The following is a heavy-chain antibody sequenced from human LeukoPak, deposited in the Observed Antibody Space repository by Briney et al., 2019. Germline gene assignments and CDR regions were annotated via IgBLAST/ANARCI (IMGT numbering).Heavy chain of an antibody. CDR1: GGSISSSNYY. V-gene: IGHV4-39*01. J-gene: IGHJ6*03. CDR3: ASPPMTAASNYYYYMDV. CDR2: IYYSGST. D-gene: IGHD2-2*01. Sequence: PSETLSLTCTVPGGSISSSNYYWGWIRQPPGKGLEWIGSIYYSGSTYYNPSLKSRLTISVDTSKNQFSLKLSSVTAADTAVYYCASPPMTAASNYYYYMDVWGKGTTVTISS.